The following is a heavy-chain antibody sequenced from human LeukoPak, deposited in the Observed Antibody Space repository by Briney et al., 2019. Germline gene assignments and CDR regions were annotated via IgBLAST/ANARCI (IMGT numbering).Heavy chain of an antibody. CDR3: ARGDYGPTYSPSYYYYYMDV. J-gene: IGHJ6*03. Sequence: SETLSLTCTVSGGSISSYYWSWIRQPPGKGLEWIGYIYYSGGTNYNPSLKSRVTISVDTSKNQFSLKLSSVTAADTAVYYCARGDYGPTYSPSYYYYYMDVWGKGTTVTVSS. CDR2: IYYSGGT. V-gene: IGHV4-59*01. CDR1: GGSISSYY. D-gene: IGHD4-17*01.